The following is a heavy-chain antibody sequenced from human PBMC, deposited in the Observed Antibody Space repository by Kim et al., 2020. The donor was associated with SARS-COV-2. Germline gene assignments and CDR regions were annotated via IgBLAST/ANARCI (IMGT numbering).Heavy chain of an antibody. CDR1: GFTFSNSW. V-gene: IGHV3-7*01. CDR3: ATLGRSNSYSS. CDR2: IKGDGSLQ. D-gene: IGHD5-18*01. J-gene: IGHJ5*02. Sequence: GGSLRLSCTASGFTFSNSWLSWVRQAPGKGLEWVANIKGDGSLQYYLDSVKGRLTISRDNAKNSLYLQMNSLRVDDTAIYYCATLGRSNSYSSWGQGTLV.